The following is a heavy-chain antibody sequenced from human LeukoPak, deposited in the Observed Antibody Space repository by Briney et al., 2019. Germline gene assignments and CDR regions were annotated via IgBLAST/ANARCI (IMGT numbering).Heavy chain of an antibody. V-gene: IGHV4-31*03. CDR2: IYNSGST. J-gene: IGHJ4*02. CDR3: ARGAPPDS. CDR1: GASFNTGDYY. Sequence: SETLFLTCIVSGASFNTGDYYWNWIRQHPGKGLEWIGYIYNSGSTYYNPSLKSRVTISVDTSKNHFSLRLTSVTAADSAVHYCARGAPPDSWGQGTLVTVSS.